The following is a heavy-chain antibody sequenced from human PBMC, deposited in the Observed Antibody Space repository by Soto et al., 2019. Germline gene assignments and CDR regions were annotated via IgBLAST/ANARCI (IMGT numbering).Heavy chain of an antibody. CDR1: GFNFPTFW. CDR2: IYPDDSDT. V-gene: IGHV5-51*01. J-gene: IGHJ5*02. D-gene: IGHD4-4*01. Sequence: GESLKISCKHSGFNFPTFWIAWVRQMPGKGLEWMGTIYPDDSDTRYSPSFQGQVTISADKSIQTAYLQWGSLKASDSALYYCARQGDYSLRSWFDPWGQGTPVTVSS. CDR3: ARQGDYSLRSWFDP.